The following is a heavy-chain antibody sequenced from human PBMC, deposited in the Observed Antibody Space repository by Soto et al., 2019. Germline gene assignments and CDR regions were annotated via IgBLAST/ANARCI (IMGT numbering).Heavy chain of an antibody. CDR1: GFTFSSYG. D-gene: IGHD5-12*01. CDR2: IWYDGSNK. V-gene: IGHV3-33*01. J-gene: IGHJ4*02. CDR3: ARAPGGYALGY. Sequence: GGSLRLSCAASGFTFSSYGMHWVRQAPGKGLEWVAVIWYDGSNKYYADSVKGRFTISRDNSKNTLYLQMNSLRAEDTAVYYCARAPGGYALGYWGQGTLVTVSS.